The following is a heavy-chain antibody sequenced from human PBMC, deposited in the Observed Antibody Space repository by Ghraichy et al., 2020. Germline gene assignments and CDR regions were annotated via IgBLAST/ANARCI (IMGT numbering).Heavy chain of an antibody. CDR2: INHSGST. CDR3: ARSTRGRKIMVRGVIGLGFDY. D-gene: IGHD3-10*01. V-gene: IGHV4-34*01. Sequence: SETLSLTCAVYGGSFSGYYWSWIRQPPGKGLEWIGEINHSGSTNYNPSLKSRVTISVDTSKNQFSLKLSSVTAADTAVYYCARSTRGRKIMVRGVIGLGFDYWGQGTLVTVSS. CDR1: GGSFSGYY. J-gene: IGHJ4*02.